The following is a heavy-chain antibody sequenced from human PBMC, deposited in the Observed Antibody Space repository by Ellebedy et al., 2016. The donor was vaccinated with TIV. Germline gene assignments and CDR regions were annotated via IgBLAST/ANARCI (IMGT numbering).Heavy chain of an antibody. D-gene: IGHD2-15*01. CDR2: ISTSSRYT. Sequence: GESLKISCTASRFTFSDYYMTWIRQAPGKGLEWLSYISTSSRYTKYADSVKGRFTISRDNAKNSLYLQMDSLRADDTAVYYCESGGGDSCYSGCWFDSWGPGTLVIVSS. V-gene: IGHV3-11*06. J-gene: IGHJ5*01. CDR3: ESGGGDSCYSGCWFDS. CDR1: RFTFSDYY.